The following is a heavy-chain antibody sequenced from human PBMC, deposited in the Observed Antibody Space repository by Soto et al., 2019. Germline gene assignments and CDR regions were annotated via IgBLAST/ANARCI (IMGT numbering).Heavy chain of an antibody. V-gene: IGHV4-34*01. D-gene: IGHD4-17*01. CDR3: ARGRGRSHAFDI. Sequence: QVQLQQWGAGLLKPSETLSLTCAVYGGSFSDYYWSSIRQPPGKGLEWIGEINHSGSTNYNPSLKSRVTISVDTSKNQLSLKLSSVTAADTAVYYCARGRGRSHAFDIWGQGTMVTVFS. J-gene: IGHJ3*02. CDR1: GGSFSDYY. CDR2: INHSGST.